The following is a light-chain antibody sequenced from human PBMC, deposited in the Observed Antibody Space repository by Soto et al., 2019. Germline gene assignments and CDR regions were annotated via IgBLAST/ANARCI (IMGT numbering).Light chain of an antibody. CDR3: SSYTRGNTYV. CDR1: GSYIGAYNT. V-gene: IGLV2-14*01. Sequence: QSVLTQPASVSGSPGQSITISCTGTGSYIGAYNTVAWYQQHPRRVPKLMIYEVTNRPSGISNRFSGSKSGNTASLTISGLQAEDEGDYYCSSYTRGNTYVFXTGTNVTVL. J-gene: IGLJ1*01. CDR2: EVT.